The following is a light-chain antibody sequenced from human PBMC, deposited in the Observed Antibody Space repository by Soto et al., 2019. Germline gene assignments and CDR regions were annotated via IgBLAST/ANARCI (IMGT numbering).Light chain of an antibody. V-gene: IGKV3-20*01. CDR3: QHYGNSPQT. CDR1: QSVTSTY. J-gene: IGKJ1*01. Sequence: EIVFRHSPNTGPSSXXGXXTLXXXASQSVTSTYLAWYQQRPGQSPRLLIFAAYSRAAGVPDRFSGSGSGTDFTLTISRLEPGDFAVYYCQHYGNSPQTFGQGTEVDIK. CDR2: AAY.